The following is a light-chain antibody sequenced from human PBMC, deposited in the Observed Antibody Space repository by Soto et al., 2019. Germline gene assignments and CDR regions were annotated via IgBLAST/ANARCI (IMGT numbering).Light chain of an antibody. CDR1: QGITSW. Sequence: DIQMTQSPSFVSASVGDRVTISCRASQGITSWLAWYQQKPGKVPKLLIYATSSLHSGVPSRFSGSGSGTDFTLSISSLQPEDFATYYCQQTHSLPLSFGPGTKVDIK. V-gene: IGKV1-12*01. J-gene: IGKJ3*01. CDR2: ATS. CDR3: QQTHSLPLS.